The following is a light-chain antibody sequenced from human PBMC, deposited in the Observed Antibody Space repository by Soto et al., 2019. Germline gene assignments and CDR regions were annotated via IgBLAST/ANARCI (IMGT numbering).Light chain of an antibody. Sequence: QSALTQAASVSGSPGQSITISCTGTSSDIGGSDYVSWYQKHPGKAPKVIIYEVSDRPSGVSDRFSGSKSGNTASLTISGLQAEDEADYYCSSYVTSGTLVFGEGTKVTVL. V-gene: IGLV2-14*01. CDR1: SSDIGGSDY. J-gene: IGLJ3*02. CDR3: SSYVTSGTLV. CDR2: EVS.